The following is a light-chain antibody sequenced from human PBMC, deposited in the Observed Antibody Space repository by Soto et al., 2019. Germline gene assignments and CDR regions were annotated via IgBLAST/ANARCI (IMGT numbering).Light chain of an antibody. CDR1: QSISSW. V-gene: IGKV1-5*01. J-gene: IGKJ1*01. CDR2: DAS. CDR3: QQYNSYSPWT. Sequence: DIQMTQSPSTLSASVGDRVTITCRASQSISSWLAWYQQKPGKAPKLLIYDASSLESGVPSRFSGSGSGTEFTLTISSLQPDDFATYYCQQYNSYSPWTVSQGTKVEIK.